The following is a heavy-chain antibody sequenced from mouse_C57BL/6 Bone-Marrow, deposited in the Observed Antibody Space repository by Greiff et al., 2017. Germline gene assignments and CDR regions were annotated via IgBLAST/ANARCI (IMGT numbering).Heavy chain of an antibody. CDR1: GFNIKDDY. Sequence: VQLKESGAELVRPGASVKLSCTASGFNIKDDYMHWVKQRPEQGLEWIGWIDPENGDTEYASKFQGKATITADTSSTTAYLQLSSLTSEDTAVYFCTTDGNFSLFAYWGQGTLVTVSA. CDR3: TTDGNFSLFAY. V-gene: IGHV14-4*01. J-gene: IGHJ3*01. CDR2: IDPENGDT. D-gene: IGHD2-1*01.